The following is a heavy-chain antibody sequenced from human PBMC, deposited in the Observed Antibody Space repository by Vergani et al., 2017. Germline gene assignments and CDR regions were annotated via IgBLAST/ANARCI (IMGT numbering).Heavy chain of an antibody. D-gene: IGHD4-17*01. CDR2: ISSSSSYI. CDR1: GFTFSSYS. J-gene: IGHJ3*02. CDR3: ARGGIGDGDYVFAFDI. Sequence: EVQLVESGGGLVQPGRSLRLSCAASGFTFSSYSMNWVRQAPGKGLEWVSSISSSSSYIYYADSVKGRFTISRDNAKNSLYLQMNSLRAEDTAVYYCARGGIGDGDYVFAFDIWGQGTMVTVSS. V-gene: IGHV3-21*01.